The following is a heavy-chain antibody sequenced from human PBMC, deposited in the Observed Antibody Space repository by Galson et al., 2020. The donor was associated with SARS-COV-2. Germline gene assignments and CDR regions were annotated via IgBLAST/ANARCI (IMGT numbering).Heavy chain of an antibody. CDR2: ISYDGSNK. J-gene: IGHJ6*02. V-gene: IGHV3-30-3*01. CDR3: ARDRVVVPAAIQSSYYFYGMDV. CDR1: GFTFSSYA. D-gene: IGHD2-2*01. Sequence: GGSMRLSCAASGFTFSSYAMHWVRQAPGKGLEWVAVISYDGSNKYYADSVKGRFTIARDNSKNTLYLQMNSLRAEDTAVYYCARDRVVVPAAIQSSYYFYGMDVWGQGTTVTVSS.